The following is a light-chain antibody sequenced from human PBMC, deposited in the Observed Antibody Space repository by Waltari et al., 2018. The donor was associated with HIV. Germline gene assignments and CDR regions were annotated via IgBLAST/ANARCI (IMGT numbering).Light chain of an antibody. CDR2: EVS. CDR1: SSDVGSYNL. CDR3: CSYAGSSTYV. J-gene: IGLJ1*01. Sequence: QSALTQPASVSGSPGQSITISCTGTSSDVGSYNLVSWYQQHPGKAPKLMIYEVSKRPSGVSNRCSGSKSGNTASRTISGLQAEDEADYYCCSYAGSSTYVFGTGTKVTVL. V-gene: IGLV2-23*02.